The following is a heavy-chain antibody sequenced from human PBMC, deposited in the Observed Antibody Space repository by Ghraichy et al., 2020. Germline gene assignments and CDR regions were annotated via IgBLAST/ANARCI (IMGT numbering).Heavy chain of an antibody. CDR2: ITSSSRSI. D-gene: IGHD4-23*01. CDR3: ARGSKVVRFFYYDGMDV. J-gene: IGHJ6*02. Sequence: GGSLRLSCAASGFTFSGYSMNWVRQSPGKGLEWVAYITSSSRSIFYADSVKGRFTISRDNAKNSLSLQMNSLRDEDTAVYYCARGSKVVRFFYYDGMDVWGQGTAVTVSS. CDR1: GFTFSGYS. V-gene: IGHV3-48*02.